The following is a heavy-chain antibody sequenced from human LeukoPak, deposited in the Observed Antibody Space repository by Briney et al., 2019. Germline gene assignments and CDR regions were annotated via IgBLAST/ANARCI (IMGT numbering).Heavy chain of an antibody. Sequence: ASVKVSCKASGYTFTDYYMHWVRQAPGQGLEWMGWINPNSGGTNYPQKFQGRVTMTRDTFVSTAYMELSRLRSDDTAVYYCARITLGSADGFDIWGQGTMVTVSS. V-gene: IGHV1-2*02. CDR2: INPNSGGT. CDR1: GYTFTDYY. J-gene: IGHJ3*02. CDR3: ARITLGSADGFDI. D-gene: IGHD3-10*01.